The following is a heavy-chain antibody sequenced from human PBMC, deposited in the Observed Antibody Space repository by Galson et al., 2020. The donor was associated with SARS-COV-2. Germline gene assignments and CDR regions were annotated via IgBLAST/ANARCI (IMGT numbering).Heavy chain of an antibody. Sequence: SETLSLTCAVYGGSFSGYYWSWIRQPPGKGLEWIGYIYYSGSTNYNPSLKSRVTISVDTSKNQFSLKLSSVTAADTAVYYCARAGGVNFDWLLSAALDYYYMDVWGKGTTVTVSS. CDR2: IYYSGST. V-gene: IGHV4-59*08. CDR3: ARAGGVNFDWLLSAALDYYYMDV. D-gene: IGHD3-9*01. J-gene: IGHJ6*03. CDR1: GGSFSGYY.